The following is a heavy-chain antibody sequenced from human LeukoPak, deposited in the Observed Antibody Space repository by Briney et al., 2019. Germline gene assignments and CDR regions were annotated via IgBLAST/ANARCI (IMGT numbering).Heavy chain of an antibody. CDR2: IIPILGIA. J-gene: IGHJ1*01. CDR1: GGTFSSYA. Sequence: SVTVSCKASGGTFSSYAISWVRQAPGQGLEWMGRIIPILGIANYAQKFQGRVTITADKSTSTAYMELSSLRSEDTAVYYCARGEMPYYYDSSGYPQARLAEYFQHWGQGTLVTVSS. V-gene: IGHV1-69*04. CDR3: ARGEMPYYYDSSGYPQARLAEYFQH. D-gene: IGHD3-22*01.